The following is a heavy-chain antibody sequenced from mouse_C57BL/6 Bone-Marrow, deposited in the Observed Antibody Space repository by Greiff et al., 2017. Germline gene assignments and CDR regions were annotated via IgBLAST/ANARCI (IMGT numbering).Heavy chain of an antibody. J-gene: IGHJ3*01. Sequence: EVMLVESGGGLVKPGGSLKLSCAASGFTFSSYAMSWVRQTPEKRLEWVATISDGGSYIYYPDNVKGRFTISRDNAKNNLYLQMSHLKSEDTAMYYCARDIYYYGSLQAWFAYWGQGTLVTVSA. V-gene: IGHV5-4*01. D-gene: IGHD1-1*01. CDR3: ARDIYYYGSLQAWFAY. CDR2: ISDGGSYI. CDR1: GFTFSSYA.